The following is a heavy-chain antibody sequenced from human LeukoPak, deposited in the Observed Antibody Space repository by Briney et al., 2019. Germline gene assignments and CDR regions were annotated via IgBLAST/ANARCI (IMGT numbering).Heavy chain of an antibody. CDR1: GGSISSYY. Sequence: SETLSLTCTVSGGSISSYYWSWIRQPPGKGLEWIGYIYYSGSTNYNPSLKSRVTISVDLSKNQFSLKLTSVTAADTAVYYCARAGDYGDYVGWFDPWGQGTLVTVSS. J-gene: IGHJ5*02. D-gene: IGHD4-17*01. V-gene: IGHV4-59*12. CDR2: IYYSGST. CDR3: ARAGDYGDYVGWFDP.